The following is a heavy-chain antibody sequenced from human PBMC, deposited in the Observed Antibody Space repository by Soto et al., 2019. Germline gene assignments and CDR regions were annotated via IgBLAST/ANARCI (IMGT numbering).Heavy chain of an antibody. CDR3: ARHPTGDTPYDY. CDR1: VYSFTSYW. V-gene: IGHV5-10-1*01. D-gene: IGHD4-17*01. Sequence: LGESLKISCKGSVYSFTSYWISWVRQMPGKGLEWMGRIDPSDSYTNYSPSFQGHVTISADKSISTAYLQWSSLKASDTAMYYCARHPTGDTPYDYWGQGTLVTVSS. CDR2: IDPSDSYT. J-gene: IGHJ4*02.